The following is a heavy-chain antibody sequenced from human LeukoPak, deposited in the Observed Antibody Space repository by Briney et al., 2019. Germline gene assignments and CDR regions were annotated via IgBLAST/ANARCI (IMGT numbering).Heavy chain of an antibody. V-gene: IGHV3-15*01. J-gene: IGHJ4*02. CDR3: TTDKYVDTAMVPLGY. CDR1: GFTFSNAW. D-gene: IGHD5-18*01. CDR2: IKSKTDGGTT. Sequence: PGGSLRLSCAASGFTFSNAWMSWVRQAPGKGLEWVGRIKSKTDGGTTDYAAPVKGRFTISRDDSKNTLYLQMNSLKTEDTAVYYCTTDKYVDTAMVPLGYWDQGTLVTVSS.